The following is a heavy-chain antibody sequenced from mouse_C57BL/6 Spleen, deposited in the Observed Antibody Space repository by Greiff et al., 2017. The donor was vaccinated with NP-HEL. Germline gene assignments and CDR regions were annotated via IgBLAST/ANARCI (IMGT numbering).Heavy chain of an antibody. V-gene: IGHV1-15*01. D-gene: IGHD1-1*01. CDR3: TRGATVAPAWFAY. J-gene: IGHJ3*01. CDR1: GYTFTDYE. CDR2: IDPETGGT. Sequence: VQLQQSGAELVRPGASVTLSCKASGYTFTDYEMHWVKQTSVHGLEWIGAIDPETGGTAYNQKFKGKAILTADKSSSTAYMELRSLTSEDSAVYYCTRGATVAPAWFAYWGQGTLVTVSA.